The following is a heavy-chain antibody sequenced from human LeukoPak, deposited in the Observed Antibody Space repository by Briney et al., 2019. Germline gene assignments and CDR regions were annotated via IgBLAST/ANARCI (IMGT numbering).Heavy chain of an antibody. Sequence: GASVKVSCKASGGTFSSYAISWVRQAPGQGLEWMGGIIPIFGTANYAQKFQGRVTITADESTSTAYMELSSLRSDDTAVYYCARVGEGLDYWGQGTLVTVSS. V-gene: IGHV1-69*13. D-gene: IGHD3-10*01. CDR1: GGTFSSYA. J-gene: IGHJ4*02. CDR2: IIPIFGTA. CDR3: ARVGEGLDY.